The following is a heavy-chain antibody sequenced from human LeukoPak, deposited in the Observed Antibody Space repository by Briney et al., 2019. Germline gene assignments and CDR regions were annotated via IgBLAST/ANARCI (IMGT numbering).Heavy chain of an antibody. CDR1: GFTVSSNY. D-gene: IGHD5-24*01. J-gene: IGHJ4*02. V-gene: IGHV3-53*01. Sequence: GGSLRLSCAASGFTVSSNYMSWVRQAPGRGLEWVSVIYSGGSTYYADSVKGRFTISRDNSKNTLYLQMNSLRAEDTAVYYCASGRGGMATTYFDYWGQGTLVTVSS. CDR3: ASGRGGMATTYFDY. CDR2: IYSGGST.